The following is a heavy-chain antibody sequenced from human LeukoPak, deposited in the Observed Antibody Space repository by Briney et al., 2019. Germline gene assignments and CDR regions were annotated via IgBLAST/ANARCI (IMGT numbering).Heavy chain of an antibody. V-gene: IGHV1-46*01. CDR1: GYTFTSNY. Sequence: ASVKVSCKAFGYTFTSNYMHWVRQAPGQGLEWMGVISPSGGSTTYAQKFQGRVTLTRDMSTSTDYLELRSLRSEDTAVYYCARDLPYSSSWESIDYWGQGTLVTVST. J-gene: IGHJ4*02. D-gene: IGHD6-13*01. CDR3: ARDLPYSSSWESIDY. CDR2: ISPSGGST.